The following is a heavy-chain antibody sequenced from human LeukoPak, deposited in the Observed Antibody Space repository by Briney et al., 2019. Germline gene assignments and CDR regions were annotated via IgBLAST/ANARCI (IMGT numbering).Heavy chain of an antibody. J-gene: IGHJ3*02. CDR2: INPNSGCT. V-gene: IGHV1-2*02. CDR3: ARTASPIVLMVYDRGHQGAFDI. Sequence: ASVKVSCKASGYTFTGYYMHWVRQAPGHGLEWMGWINPNSGCTNYAQKFQGRVTMTRDTSISTTYMELSRLRSDDTAVYYCARTASPIVLMVYDRGHQGAFDIWGQGTMVTVSS. CDR1: GYTFTGYY. D-gene: IGHD2-8*01.